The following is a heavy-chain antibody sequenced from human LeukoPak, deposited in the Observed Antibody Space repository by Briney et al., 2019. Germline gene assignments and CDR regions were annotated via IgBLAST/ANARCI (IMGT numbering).Heavy chain of an antibody. Sequence: GGSLRLSCAASGFTFSSYAMGWVRQAPGKGLEWVSAISGSGDSTYYADSVKGRFTISRDNSKNTLYLQMNSLRAEDTAVYYCAKGDTYHSSGYYDYWGQGTLVTVSS. CDR1: GFTFSSYA. V-gene: IGHV3-23*01. CDR2: ISGSGDST. CDR3: AKGDTYHSSGYYDY. D-gene: IGHD3-22*01. J-gene: IGHJ4*02.